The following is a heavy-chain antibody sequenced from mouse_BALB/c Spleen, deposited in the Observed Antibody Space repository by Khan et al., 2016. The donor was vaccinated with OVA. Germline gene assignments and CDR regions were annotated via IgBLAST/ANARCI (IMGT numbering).Heavy chain of an antibody. V-gene: IGHV1-7*01. CDR1: GYTFTTYW. J-gene: IGHJ2*01. Sequence: QVQLQQSGAELAKPGASVQMSCKASGYTFTTYWMHWVKQRPGQGLEWIGYINPTSGYTDYSENFKDKATLSADKASSTAFMEMGRLTSEDSAVYYCTLDSIDYWGQGTTLTVSS. CDR2: INPTSGYT. CDR3: TLDSIDY.